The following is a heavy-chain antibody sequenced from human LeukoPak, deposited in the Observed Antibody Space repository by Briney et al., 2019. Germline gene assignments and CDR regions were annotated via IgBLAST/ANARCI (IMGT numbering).Heavy chain of an antibody. Sequence: SETLSLTCTVSGDTISRQNYYWDWVRQPPGKGLEWIGEINHSGSTNYNPSIKSRVTISVDTSKNQFSLKLSSVTAADTAVYYCAIVGSPGYPIDYWGQGTLVIVSS. CDR2: INHSGST. D-gene: IGHD3-9*01. CDR3: AIVGSPGYPIDY. CDR1: GDTISRQNYY. V-gene: IGHV4-39*07. J-gene: IGHJ4*02.